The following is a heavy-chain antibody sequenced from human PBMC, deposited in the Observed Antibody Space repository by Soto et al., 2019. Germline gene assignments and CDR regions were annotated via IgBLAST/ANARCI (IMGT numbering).Heavy chain of an antibody. CDR1: GGSFSGYY. V-gene: IGHV4-34*01. J-gene: IGHJ4*02. D-gene: IGHD3-3*01. CDR3: ARGRHSRLRFLEWLLPLEY. CDR2: INHSGST. Sequence: PSETLSLTCAVYGGSFSGYYWSWIRQPPGKGLEWIGEINHSGSTNYNPSLKSRVTISVDTSKNQFSLKLSSVTAADTAVYYCARGRHSRLRFLEWLLPLEYWGQGPLVTVYS.